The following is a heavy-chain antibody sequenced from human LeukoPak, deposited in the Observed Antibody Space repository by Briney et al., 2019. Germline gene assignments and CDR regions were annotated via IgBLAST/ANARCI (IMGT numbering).Heavy chain of an antibody. V-gene: IGHV4-61*02. J-gene: IGHJ4*02. CDR3: ARERIAAAGFFDY. CDR2: IYTSGST. CDR1: GGSISSGSYY. Sequence: PSETLSLTCTVSGGSISSGSYYWSWIRQPAGKGLEWIGRIYTSGSTNYNPSLKSRVTISVDTSKNQFSLKLSSVTAADTAVYYCARERIAAAGFFDYWGQGTLVTVSS. D-gene: IGHD6-13*01.